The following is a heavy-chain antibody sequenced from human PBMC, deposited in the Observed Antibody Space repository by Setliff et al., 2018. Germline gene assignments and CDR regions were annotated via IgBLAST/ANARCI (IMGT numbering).Heavy chain of an antibody. CDR1: GASLSSGTYY. J-gene: IGHJ4*02. Sequence: ETLSLTCTVSGASLSSGTYYWGWIRQPPGKGLEWIGRIYYRGDSYYNASLKGRLTISVDTAQNQFSLRLTSVTAADTAVYYCARTGTYRYFDYWGQGALVTVSS. D-gene: IGHD1-1*01. CDR3: ARTGTYRYFDY. CDR2: IYYRGDS. V-gene: IGHV4-39*01.